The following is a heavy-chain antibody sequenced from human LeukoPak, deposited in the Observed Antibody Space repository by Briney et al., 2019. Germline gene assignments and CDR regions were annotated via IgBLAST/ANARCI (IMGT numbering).Heavy chain of an antibody. D-gene: IGHD3-10*01. CDR2: IYYSGTTT. J-gene: IGHJ4*02. CDR1: GDSMSSSSYL. Sequence: SETLSLTCTVSGDSMSSSSYLWNWIRQPPGKGLEWIGNIYYSGTTTDYNPSLRSRVTISVDTVSNQFSLRLSSVTAADTAVYYCVRSTYYYGSRSYPYFDYWGQGALVTVSS. V-gene: IGHV4-39*07. CDR3: VRSTYYYGSRSYPYFDY.